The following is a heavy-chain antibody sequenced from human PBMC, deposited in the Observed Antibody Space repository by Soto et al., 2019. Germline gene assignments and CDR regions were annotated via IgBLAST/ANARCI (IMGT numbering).Heavy chain of an antibody. J-gene: IGHJ4*02. CDR3: AKDAPYYYDSSGYYGPFDY. D-gene: IGHD3-22*01. CDR1: GFTFSSYG. V-gene: IGHV3-30*18. Sequence: EGSLRLSCAASGFTFSSYGIHWVRQAPGKGLEWVALISYDGSNKYYADSVKGRFTISRDNSKNTLYLQMNSLRAEDTAMYYCAKDAPYYYDSSGYYGPFDYWGQGTLVTVSS. CDR2: ISYDGSNK.